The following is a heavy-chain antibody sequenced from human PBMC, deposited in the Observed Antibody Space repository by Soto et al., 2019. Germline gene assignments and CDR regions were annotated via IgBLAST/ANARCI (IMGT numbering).Heavy chain of an antibody. J-gene: IGHJ4*02. CDR1: GFTFSSYA. CDR3: ANHFWFGELSN. Sequence: EVQLLESGGGLVQPGGSLRLSCAASGFTFSSYAMSWVRQAPGKGLEWVSAISGSGGSTYYADSVKGRFTISRDNSKNTRYLQMNSVRAEDRAVYYCANHFWFGELSNWGQGTLVTVSS. V-gene: IGHV3-23*01. D-gene: IGHD3-10*01. CDR2: ISGSGGST.